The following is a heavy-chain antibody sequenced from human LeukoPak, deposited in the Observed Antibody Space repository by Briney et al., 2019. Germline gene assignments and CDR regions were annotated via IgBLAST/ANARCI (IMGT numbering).Heavy chain of an antibody. CDR2: IYSDNT. CDR3: ARRAGAYSHPYDY. Sequence: GGSLRLPCTVSGFTVSSNSMSWVPQAPGKGLEWVSFIYSDNTHYSDSVTGRFTISRDNSKNTLYLQMNSLRAEDTAVYYCARRAGAYSHPYDYWGQGTLVTVSS. D-gene: IGHD4/OR15-4a*01. CDR1: GFTVSSNS. V-gene: IGHV3-53*05. J-gene: IGHJ4*02.